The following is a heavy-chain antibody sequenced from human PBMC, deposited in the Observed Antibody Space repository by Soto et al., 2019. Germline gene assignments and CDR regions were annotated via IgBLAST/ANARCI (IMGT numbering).Heavy chain of an antibody. V-gene: IGHV3-15*01. D-gene: IGHD1-1*01. Sequence: GGSLRLSCAASGFTFNNAWMSWVRQAPGKGLEWVGRIKSKTDGGTTDYAAPVKGRFTISRDDSKNTLYLQMNSLKTEDKAVYYCTTDWNYYYYYGMDVWGKGTTVTVSS. CDR1: GFTFNNAW. CDR3: TTDWNYYYYYGMDV. CDR2: IKSKTDGGTT. J-gene: IGHJ6*04.